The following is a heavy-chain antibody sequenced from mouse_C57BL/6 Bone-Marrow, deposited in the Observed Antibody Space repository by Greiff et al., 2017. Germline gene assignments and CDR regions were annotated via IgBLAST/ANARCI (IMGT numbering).Heavy chain of an antibody. J-gene: IGHJ4*01. CDR1: GYTFTSYW. D-gene: IGHD2-4*01. CDR3: YDDYFYYYAMDY. V-gene: IGHV1-59*01. Sequence: QVQLQQPGAELVRPGTSVKLSCKASGYTFTSYWMHWVKQRPGQGLEWIGVIDPSDSYTNYNQKFKGKATLTVDTSSSTAYMQLSSLTSEDSAVYYCYDDYFYYYAMDYWGQGTSVTVSS. CDR2: IDPSDSYT.